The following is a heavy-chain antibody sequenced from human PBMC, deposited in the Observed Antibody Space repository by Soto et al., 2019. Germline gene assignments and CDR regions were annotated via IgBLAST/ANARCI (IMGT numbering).Heavy chain of an antibody. Sequence: QVQLQESGPGLVKPSETLSLTCTVSGGSISSYYWSWIRQPPGKGLEWIGYIYYSGSTNYNPSLQSRVTISVDTAKNQFSLQLSSVTAADTAVYYCARSSGSYYGTYFDYWGQGTLVTVSS. J-gene: IGHJ4*02. CDR3: ARSSGSYYGTYFDY. CDR2: IYYSGST. CDR1: GGSISSYY. V-gene: IGHV4-59*01. D-gene: IGHD1-26*01.